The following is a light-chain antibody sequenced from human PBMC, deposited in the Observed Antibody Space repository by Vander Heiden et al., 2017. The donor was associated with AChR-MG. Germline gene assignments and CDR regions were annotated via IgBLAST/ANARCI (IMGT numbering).Light chain of an antibody. Sequence: DIQMTQSPSSLSASVGDRVTITCRASQTMGSYLNWYQQKPGKAPKLLIYTASTLQSGVPSRFKGSGSGSHFTLTIDRLQPDDFATYYCQQSVMFPRTFGHGTRVEMK. CDR3: QQSVMFPRT. CDR1: QTMGSY. CDR2: TAS. J-gene: IGKJ3*01. V-gene: IGKV1-39*01.